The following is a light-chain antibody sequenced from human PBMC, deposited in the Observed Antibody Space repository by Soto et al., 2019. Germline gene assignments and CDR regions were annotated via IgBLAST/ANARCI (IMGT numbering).Light chain of an antibody. CDR3: QQYHSYPIT. J-gene: IGKJ5*01. CDR2: TAS. Sequence: DIQMTQSPSSLSEPVGDRVTITCRASQDITNYLAWFQQKPGKAPKSLIYTASSLQSGVPSKFSGSGSGTYFTLTISSLPPEDFATYYCQQYHSYPITFGQGTRLEIK. V-gene: IGKV1-16*02. CDR1: QDITNY.